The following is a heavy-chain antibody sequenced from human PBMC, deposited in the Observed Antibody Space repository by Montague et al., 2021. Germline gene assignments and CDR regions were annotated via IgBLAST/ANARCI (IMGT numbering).Heavy chain of an antibody. Sequence: SRRLSLSASGFTFSSYWMSWVRQAPGKGLEWVANIGDDGVETYYVDSVKGRFAVSRDNAKSSLYLQMNSLRAEDTAVYYCGVSPRRGGMDVWGKGTTVTVSS. CDR2: IGDDGVET. CDR3: GVSPRRGGMDV. V-gene: IGHV3-7*01. CDR1: GFTFSSYW. J-gene: IGHJ6*03.